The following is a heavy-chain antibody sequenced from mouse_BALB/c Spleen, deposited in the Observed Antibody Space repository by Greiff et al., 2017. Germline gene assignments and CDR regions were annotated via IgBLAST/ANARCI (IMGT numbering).Heavy chain of an antibody. CDR1: GYTFTDYA. CDR3: ERGGGGLAY. V-gene: IGHV1S137*01. Sequence: QVQLQQSGAELVRPGVSVKISCKGSGYTFTDYAMHWVKQSHAKSLEWIGVISTYYGDASYNQKFKGKATMTVDKSSSTAYMELARLTSEDSAIFYCERGGGGLAYGGQGTLVTVSA. J-gene: IGHJ3*01. CDR2: ISTYYGDA.